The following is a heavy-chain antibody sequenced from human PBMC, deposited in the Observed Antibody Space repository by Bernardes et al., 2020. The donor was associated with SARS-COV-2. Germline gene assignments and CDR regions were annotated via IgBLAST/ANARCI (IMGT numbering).Heavy chain of an antibody. Sequence: GGFLRLSCASSGFTFTTSYMSWVLPSPGKGLEWVSGISGSGNTTYYADSVKGRFTISRDNSKNTLFLQMDSLRAEDTAVYYCAKDDTRPFFGAPGFDSWGQGTLVTVSS. V-gene: IGHV3-23*01. CDR3: AKDDTRPFFGAPGFDS. J-gene: IGHJ4*02. CDR1: GFTFTTSY. D-gene: IGHD3-16*01. CDR2: ISGSGNTT.